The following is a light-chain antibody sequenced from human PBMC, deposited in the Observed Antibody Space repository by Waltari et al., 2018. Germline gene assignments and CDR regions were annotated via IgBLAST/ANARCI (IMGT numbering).Light chain of an antibody. V-gene: IGLV2-23*01. CDR2: EGS. CDR1: SSAGGRYNI. Sequence: QSALTQPASVSGSPGQSITISCTGTSSAGGRYNIFSWYHQHPGKAPKLMIYEGSKRPSGVSKRFSGSKSGNTASLTISGLQAEDEADYYCCSYAGSSTYVFGTGTNVTVL. J-gene: IGLJ1*01. CDR3: CSYAGSSTYV.